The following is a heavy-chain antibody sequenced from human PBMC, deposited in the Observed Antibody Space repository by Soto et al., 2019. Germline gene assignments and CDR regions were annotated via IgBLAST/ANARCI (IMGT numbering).Heavy chain of an antibody. J-gene: IGHJ6*01. V-gene: IGHV1-18*04. Sequence: ASVKVSCKASGYTFTSYGISSVRQAPGQGLEWMGWIIAYNGNTNYAQKLQGRATMTTDTSTSTAYMELRSLRSDDTAVYYCATETEVRGLIIRVMDVWYQGTTVTVS. CDR3: ATETEVRGLIIRVMDV. CDR1: GYTFTSYG. D-gene: IGHD3-10*01. CDR2: IIAYNGNT.